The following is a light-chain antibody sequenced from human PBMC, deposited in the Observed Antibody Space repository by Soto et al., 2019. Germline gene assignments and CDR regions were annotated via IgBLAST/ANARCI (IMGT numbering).Light chain of an antibody. Sequence: EIVLTQSPATLSLSPGERATFSCRASQSLISDLVWYQQKPGQAPRLLIYDASNRATGIPARFSGSGSGTDFTLTISSLEPEDFAVYYCQQRSNWPPLTFGGGTKVEIK. V-gene: IGKV3-11*01. CDR1: QSLISD. CDR3: QQRSNWPPLT. CDR2: DAS. J-gene: IGKJ4*01.